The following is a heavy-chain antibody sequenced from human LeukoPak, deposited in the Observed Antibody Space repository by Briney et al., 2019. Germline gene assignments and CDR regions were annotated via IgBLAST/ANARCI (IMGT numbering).Heavy chain of an antibody. V-gene: IGHV4-30-2*01. CDR1: GGSISSGGYS. J-gene: IGHJ4*02. CDR2: IYHSGST. D-gene: IGHD3-22*01. CDR3: ARDNDSSGLDY. Sequence: SETLSLTCAVSGGSISSGGYSWSWIRQPPGKGLEWIGYIYHSGSTYYNPSLKSRVTISVDRSKNQFSLKLSSVTAADTAVYYCARDNDSSGLDYWGQGTLVTVSS.